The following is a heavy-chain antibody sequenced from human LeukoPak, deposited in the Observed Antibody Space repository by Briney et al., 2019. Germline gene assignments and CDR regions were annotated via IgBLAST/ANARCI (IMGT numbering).Heavy chain of an antibody. V-gene: IGHV4-59*08. J-gene: IGHJ4*02. CDR3: ASGGNSGSYYCDY. D-gene: IGHD1-26*01. CDR2: IYYSGST. Sequence: SETLSLTCTVSGGSISSYYWSWIRQPPGKGLEWIGYIYYSGSTNYNPSLKSRVTISVDTSKNQFSLKLSSVTAADTAVYYCASGGNSGSYYCDYWGQGTLVTVSS. CDR1: GGSISSYY.